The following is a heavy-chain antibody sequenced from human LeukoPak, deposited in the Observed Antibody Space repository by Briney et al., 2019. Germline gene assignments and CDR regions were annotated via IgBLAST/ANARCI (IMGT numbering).Heavy chain of an antibody. Sequence: ASVTVSCKASGYTFTSYGIGWVRQAPGQGLEWMGWISAYNGNTNYAQKLQGRVTMTTDTSTSTAYMELRSLRSDDTAVYYCARKTLTGDPYYFDYWGQGTLVTVSS. D-gene: IGHD7-27*01. CDR3: ARKTLTGDPYYFDY. J-gene: IGHJ4*02. CDR2: ISAYNGNT. V-gene: IGHV1-18*01. CDR1: GYTFTSYG.